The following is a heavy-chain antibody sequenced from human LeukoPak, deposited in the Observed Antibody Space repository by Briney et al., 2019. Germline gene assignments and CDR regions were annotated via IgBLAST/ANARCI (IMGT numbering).Heavy chain of an antibody. Sequence: SETLSLTCTVSGGSISSSSYYWGWIRQPPGKGLEWIGSIYYSGSTYYNPSLKSRVTISVDTSKNQFSLKLSSVTAADTAVYYCARHAPAWQWLVQNYYYYMDVWGKGTTVTIS. J-gene: IGHJ6*03. D-gene: IGHD6-19*01. V-gene: IGHV4-39*01. CDR1: GGSISSSSYY. CDR3: ARHAPAWQWLVQNYYYYMDV. CDR2: IYYSGST.